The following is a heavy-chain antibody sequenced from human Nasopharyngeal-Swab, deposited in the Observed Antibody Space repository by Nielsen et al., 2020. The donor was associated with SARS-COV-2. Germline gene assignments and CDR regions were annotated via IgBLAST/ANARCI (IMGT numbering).Heavy chain of an antibody. Sequence: ASVKVSCKASGYTFTSYAMHWVRQAPGQRLEWMGWINAGNGNTKYSQKFQGRVTITRDTSASTAYMELSSLRSEDTAVNYCARWGRGLVLRFLEWLGTYGMDVWGQGTTVTVSS. V-gene: IGHV1-3*01. D-gene: IGHD3-3*01. CDR3: ARWGRGLVLRFLEWLGTYGMDV. J-gene: IGHJ6*02. CDR2: INAGNGNT. CDR1: GYTFTSYA.